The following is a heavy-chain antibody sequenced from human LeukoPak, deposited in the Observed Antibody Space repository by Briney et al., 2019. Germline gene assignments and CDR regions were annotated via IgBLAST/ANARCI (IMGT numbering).Heavy chain of an antibody. CDR2: INHSGST. J-gene: IGHJ5*02. V-gene: IGHV4-34*01. CDR3: ARNHTGYFDP. D-gene: IGHD5-18*01. Sequence: SETLSLTCAVYSGSFSGYSWSWIRQPPGKGLEWIGEINHSGSTNYNPSLKSRVTISVDTSSNQFSLRLSSVTAADTAVYYYARNHTGYFDPWGQGTLVTVSS. CDR1: SGSFSGYS.